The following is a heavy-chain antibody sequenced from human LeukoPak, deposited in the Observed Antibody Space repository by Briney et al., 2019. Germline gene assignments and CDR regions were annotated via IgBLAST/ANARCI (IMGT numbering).Heavy chain of an antibody. D-gene: IGHD1-26*01. CDR2: IYYSGST. Sequence: SETLSLTCAVYGGSLSGYYWSWIRQPPGKGLEWIGNIYYSGSTYYNPSLKSRVTMSVDTSKNQFFLKLNSVTAADTAVYYCARGRPYSGGYHLDYWGQGTLVTVSP. J-gene: IGHJ4*02. CDR1: GGSLSGYY. CDR3: ARGRPYSGGYHLDY. V-gene: IGHV4-34*01.